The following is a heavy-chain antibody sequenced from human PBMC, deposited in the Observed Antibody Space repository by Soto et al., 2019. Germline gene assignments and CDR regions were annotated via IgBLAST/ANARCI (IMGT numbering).Heavy chain of an antibody. CDR1: GFTFSDYY. D-gene: IGHD2-2*02. CDR2: ISSSGSTI. Sequence: QVQLVESGGGLVKPGGSLRLSCAASGFTFSDYYMSWIRQAPGKGLEWVSYISSSGSTIYYADSVKGRFTISRDNAKNSLYLQMNSLRAEDTAVYYCARATGGYCSSTSCYRDDAFDIWGQGTMVTVSS. V-gene: IGHV3-11*01. J-gene: IGHJ3*02. CDR3: ARATGGYCSSTSCYRDDAFDI.